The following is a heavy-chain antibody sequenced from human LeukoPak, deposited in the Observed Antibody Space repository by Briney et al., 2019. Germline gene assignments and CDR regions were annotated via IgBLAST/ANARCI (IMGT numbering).Heavy chain of an antibody. Sequence: GGSLRLSCAASGFTFTTYSLTWVRQAPGKGLEWVSAISNSGGSTHYADSVKGRFTISRDNSKSTLYLQMSSLRAEVTAVYYCAKIGFPTTVLTPGTVWWGQGTLVTVSS. CDR2: ISNSGGST. CDR1: GFTFTTYS. J-gene: IGHJ4*02. CDR3: AKIGFPTTVLTPGTVW. V-gene: IGHV3-23*01. D-gene: IGHD4-23*01.